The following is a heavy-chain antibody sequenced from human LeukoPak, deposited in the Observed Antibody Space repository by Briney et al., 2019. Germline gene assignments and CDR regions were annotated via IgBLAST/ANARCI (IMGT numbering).Heavy chain of an antibody. J-gene: IGHJ4*02. V-gene: IGHV1-69*05. CDR2: IIPIFGTA. Sequence: KSGGSLRLSCAASGGTFSSYAISWVRQAPGQGLEWMGRIIPIFGTANYAQKFQGRVTITTDESTSTAYMELSSLRSEDTAVYYCAREFQTDSSSWYERNPLFDYWGQGTLVTVSS. CDR1: GGTFSSYA. CDR3: AREFQTDSSSWYERNPLFDY. D-gene: IGHD6-13*01.